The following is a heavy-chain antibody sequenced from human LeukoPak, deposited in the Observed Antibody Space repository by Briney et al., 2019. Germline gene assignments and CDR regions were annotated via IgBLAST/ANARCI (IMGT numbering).Heavy chain of an antibody. D-gene: IGHD1-20*01. CDR3: ARDAPITGTPDY. CDR2: ISSSSSYI. CDR1: GFTFSSYS. Sequence: GGSLRLSCAASGFTFSSYSMNWVRQAPGKGLEWVSSISSSSSYIYYADSVKGRFTISRDDAKNSLYLQMNSLRAEDTAVYYCARDAPITGTPDYWGQGTPVTVSS. V-gene: IGHV3-21*01. J-gene: IGHJ4*02.